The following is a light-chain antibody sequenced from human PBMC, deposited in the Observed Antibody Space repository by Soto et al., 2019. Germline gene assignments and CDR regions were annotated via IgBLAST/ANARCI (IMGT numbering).Light chain of an antibody. J-gene: IGLJ2*01. CDR3: QTWGTGIVV. CDR2: LNSDGSH. CDR1: SGHSSYT. Sequence: QPVLTQSPSASASLGASVKLTCTLSSGHSSYTIAWHKQQPEKGPRYLMKLNSDGSHNKGDGIPDRFSGSSSGAERYLTISSLQSEDVGDYYCQTWGTGIVVFGGGTKLTVL. V-gene: IGLV4-69*01.